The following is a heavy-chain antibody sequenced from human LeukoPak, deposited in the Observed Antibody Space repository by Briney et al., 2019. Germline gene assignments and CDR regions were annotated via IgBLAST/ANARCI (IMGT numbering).Heavy chain of an antibody. CDR2: IYYSGST. D-gene: IGHD1-1*01. CDR3: VWNAYDAFDI. Sequence: PSETLSLTCTVSGGSISSSSYYWGWIRQPPGKGLEWIGSIYYSGSTYYNPSLKSRVTISVDTSKNQFSLKLSSVTAADTAVYYCVWNAYDAFDIWGQGTMVTVSS. CDR1: GGSISSSSYY. V-gene: IGHV4-39*07. J-gene: IGHJ3*02.